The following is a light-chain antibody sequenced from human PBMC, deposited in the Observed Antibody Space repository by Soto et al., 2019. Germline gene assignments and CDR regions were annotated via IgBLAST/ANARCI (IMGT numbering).Light chain of an antibody. CDR1: QSVSSD. Sequence: EIVMTQSPATLSVSPGETGTLSCRASQSVSSDLAWYQQKPGQAPRLLIYDASTRATGIPVRFSGSGSGTEFTLTISSLQSEDFAICYCQQYNKWPPLTFGGGTKVEI. CDR3: QQYNKWPPLT. CDR2: DAS. V-gene: IGKV3-15*01. J-gene: IGKJ4*01.